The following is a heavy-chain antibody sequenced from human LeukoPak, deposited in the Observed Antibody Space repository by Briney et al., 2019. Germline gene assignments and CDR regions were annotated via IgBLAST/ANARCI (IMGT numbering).Heavy chain of an antibody. Sequence: PSETLSLTCTVPGGSIGSYYWTWIRQPAGKGLEWIGRFYSTGSTNYNPSLKSRVTMSVDTSKNQFSLKLSSVTAADTAVYYCARDQYSGSLDYWCQGTLVTVSS. J-gene: IGHJ4*02. V-gene: IGHV4-4*07. CDR1: GGSIGSYY. CDR2: FYSTGST. CDR3: ARDQYSGSLDY. D-gene: IGHD1-26*01.